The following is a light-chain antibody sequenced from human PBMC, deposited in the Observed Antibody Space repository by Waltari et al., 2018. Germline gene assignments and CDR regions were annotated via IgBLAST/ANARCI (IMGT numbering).Light chain of an antibody. CDR3: NSYTSSYTEV. CDR1: SSDLGGFKY. J-gene: IGLJ1*01. Sequence: QSALTQPASVSGSPGQSITISCTGTSSDLGGFKYVSWYQHPPGKAPKLILFDVSKRPSGVSNRFSGSKSGNTASRTISGLQADDEAAYYCNSYTSSYTEVFGTGTKVTVL. V-gene: IGLV2-14*03. CDR2: DVS.